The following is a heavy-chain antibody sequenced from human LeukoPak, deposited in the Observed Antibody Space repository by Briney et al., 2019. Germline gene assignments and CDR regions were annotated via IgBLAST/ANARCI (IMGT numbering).Heavy chain of an antibody. CDR3: ARGRPSGGSCYEDY. J-gene: IGHJ4*02. V-gene: IGHV4-59*01. CDR1: GGSFSSYY. Sequence: SETLSLTCTVSGGSFSSYYWTWIRQPPGKGLEWIGYIYYTGSTNYNPSLKSRVTISLDASENQFSLKLSSVTAADTAVYYCARGRPSGGSCYEDYWGQGTLVTVSS. CDR2: IYYTGST. D-gene: IGHD2-15*01.